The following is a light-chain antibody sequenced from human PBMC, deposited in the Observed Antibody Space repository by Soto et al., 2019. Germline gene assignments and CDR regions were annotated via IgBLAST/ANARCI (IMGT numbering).Light chain of an antibody. J-gene: IGKJ4*01. V-gene: IGKV3-15*01. Sequence: IVMTQTPATLSVSPGGRVTLSCRASQSVSYPVAWYQQKPGQTPRLVIYDASTRASGIPARFSGTRSVTEFSLTVSSLLSEDFGIYYCQQYNSWLTFGGGTRVDIK. CDR1: QSVSYP. CDR3: QQYNSWLT. CDR2: DAS.